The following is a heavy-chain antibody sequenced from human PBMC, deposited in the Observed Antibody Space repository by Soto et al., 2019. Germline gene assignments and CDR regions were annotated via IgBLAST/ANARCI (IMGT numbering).Heavy chain of an antibody. V-gene: IGHV3-11*01. J-gene: IGHJ4*02. D-gene: IGHD3-22*01. CDR3: APLLVLFDY. Sequence: GGSLRLSCAASGFSFSDYYMTWIRQAPGQGLEWVSYISSRSGTIFYADSVKGRFTLSRDNSKNSMYLQMNSLRAEDTAVYYCAPLLVLFDYWGQGTLVTAPQ. CDR1: GFSFSDYY. CDR2: ISSRSGTI.